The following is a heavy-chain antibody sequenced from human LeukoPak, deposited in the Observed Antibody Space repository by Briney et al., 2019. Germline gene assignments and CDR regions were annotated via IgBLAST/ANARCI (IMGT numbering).Heavy chain of an antibody. J-gene: IGHJ3*02. CDR2: ISYDGSNK. Sequence: PGGSLRLSCAASGFTFSSYAMHWVRQAPGKGLEWVAVISYDGSNKYYADSVRGRFTISRDNSKNTLYLQMNSLRAEDTAVYYCAKYLAHSSGWLLDAFDIWGQGTMVTVSS. CDR1: GFTFSSYA. V-gene: IGHV3-30-3*02. D-gene: IGHD6-19*01. CDR3: AKYLAHSSGWLLDAFDI.